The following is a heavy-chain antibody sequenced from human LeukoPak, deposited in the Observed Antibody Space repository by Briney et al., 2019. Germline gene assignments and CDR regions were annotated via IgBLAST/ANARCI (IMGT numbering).Heavy chain of an antibody. J-gene: IGHJ4*02. CDR2: IYTSGST. V-gene: IGHV4-4*07. D-gene: IGHD1-26*01. CDR1: GGSISSYY. Sequence: SETLSLTCTVSGGSISSYYWSWIRQPAGKGLEWIGRIYTSGSTNYNPSLKSRVTMSVDTSKNQSSLKLSSVTAADTAVYYCARSEWRNSGSYFRYWGQGTLVTVSS. CDR3: ARSEWRNSGSYFRY.